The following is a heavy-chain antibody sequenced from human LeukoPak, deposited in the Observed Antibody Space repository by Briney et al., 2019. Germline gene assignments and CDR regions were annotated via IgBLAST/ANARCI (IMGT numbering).Heavy chain of an antibody. CDR1: GFTFSSYW. CDR2: IKQDGSEK. J-gene: IGHJ4*02. CDR3: ARGRYSSSWYFDY. V-gene: IGHV3-7*01. Sequence: HPGGSLRLSCAASGFTFSSYWMSWVRQAPGKGLEWVANIKQDGSEKYYVDSVKGRFTISRDNAKNSLYLQMSSLRDEDTAVYYCARGRYSSSWYFDYWGQGTLVTVSS. D-gene: IGHD6-13*01.